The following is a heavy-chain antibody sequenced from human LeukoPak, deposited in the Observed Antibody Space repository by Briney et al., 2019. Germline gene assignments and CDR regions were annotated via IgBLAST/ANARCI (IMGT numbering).Heavy chain of an antibody. Sequence: GGSLRLSCAASGFTFSNYGMYWVRQDPGKGLEWVALIWYDGSNKYYTDSVKGRLTISRDNSKDTLFLQMNSLRVEDTAVYYCAREGPRGNSQFDYWGQGTLVTVSS. CDR1: GFTFSNYG. CDR3: AREGPRGNSQFDY. J-gene: IGHJ4*02. D-gene: IGHD2/OR15-2a*01. CDR2: IWYDGSNK. V-gene: IGHV3-33*07.